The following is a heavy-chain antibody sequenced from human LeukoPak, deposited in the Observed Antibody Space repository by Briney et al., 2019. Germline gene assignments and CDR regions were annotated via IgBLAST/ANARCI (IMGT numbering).Heavy chain of an antibody. V-gene: IGHV3-23*01. J-gene: IGHJ4*02. D-gene: IGHD3-22*01. CDR3: ERGQCSDTSCYSPPFDY. Sequence: PGGSLRLSCAASGLTFSTYGMNWVRQAPGKGLEWVSGISGSGATTYYADSVKGRFTISRDNARDTLSLQTDSLRGDDTAVYYCERGQCSDTSCYSPPFDYWGQGTLVTFSS. CDR2: ISGSGATT. CDR1: GLTFSTYG.